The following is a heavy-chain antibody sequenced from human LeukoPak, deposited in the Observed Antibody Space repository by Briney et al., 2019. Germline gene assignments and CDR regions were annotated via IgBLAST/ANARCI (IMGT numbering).Heavy chain of an antibody. D-gene: IGHD1-7*01. Sequence: ASVKVSCKASGGTFSSYAISWVRQAPGQGLEWMGGIIPIFGTANYAQKFQGRVTITTDESTSTAYMELSSLRSEDTAVYYCARGDFNISWNYALDYWGQGTLVTVSS. CDR2: IIPIFGTA. CDR3: ARGDFNISWNYALDY. V-gene: IGHV1-69*05. CDR1: GGTFSSYA. J-gene: IGHJ4*02.